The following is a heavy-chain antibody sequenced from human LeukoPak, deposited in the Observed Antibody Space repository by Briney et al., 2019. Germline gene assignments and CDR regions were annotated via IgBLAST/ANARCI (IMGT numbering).Heavy chain of an antibody. CDR3: ARDPGYCSSTSCYDYYYMDV. CDR1: GFRFSDYY. CDR2: ISSAGVTI. J-gene: IGHJ6*03. Sequence: GGSLRLSCAASGFRFSDYYMTWIRQAPGKGLEWVSYISSAGVTIHYADSVKGRFTISRDNAKNSLYLQMNSLRAEDTAVYYCARDPGYCSSTSCYDYYYMDVWGKGTTVTVSS. D-gene: IGHD2-2*01. V-gene: IGHV3-11*01.